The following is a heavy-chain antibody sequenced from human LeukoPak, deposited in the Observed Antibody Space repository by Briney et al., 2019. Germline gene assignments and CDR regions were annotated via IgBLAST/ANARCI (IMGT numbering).Heavy chain of an antibody. Sequence: PSETLSLTCTVSGGSISSYYWSWFRQPPGKGLEWIGYISYNGSTNFNPSLKSRVTISVDTSKNQFSLKLSSVTAADTAVYYCAREGTAGTNLNWFDPWGQGTLVTVSS. CDR1: GGSISSYY. V-gene: IGHV4-59*01. CDR2: ISYNGST. D-gene: IGHD1-1*01. CDR3: AREGTAGTNLNWFDP. J-gene: IGHJ5*02.